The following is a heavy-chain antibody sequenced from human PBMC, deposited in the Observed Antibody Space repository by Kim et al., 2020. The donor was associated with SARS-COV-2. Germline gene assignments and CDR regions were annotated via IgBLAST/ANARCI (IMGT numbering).Heavy chain of an antibody. V-gene: IGHV4-4*07. Sequence: SETLSLTCTVSGDSLTNNYYWTWIRQPAGKGLEWIGRIYTNGDTNYNPSLQSRVVMSLDTSKNYFSLKLNSVTAADTAVYYCAATVLQTRMGVHGNYNWFDPWGQGTLVTVSS. CDR3: AATVLQTRMGVHGNYNWFDP. J-gene: IGHJ5*02. CDR1: GDSLTNNYY. CDR2: IYTNGDT. D-gene: IGHD1-26*01.